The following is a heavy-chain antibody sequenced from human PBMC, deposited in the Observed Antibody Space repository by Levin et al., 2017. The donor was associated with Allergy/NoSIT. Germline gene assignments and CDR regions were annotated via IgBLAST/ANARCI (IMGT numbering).Heavy chain of an antibody. D-gene: IGHD2-21*02. CDR2: IIPMFGKA. J-gene: IGHJ3*01. V-gene: IGHV1-69*06. CDR3: AGDGDRKGSVPYDALEF. Sequence: SVKVSCKAFGGTLSNNAISWVRQAPGQGLEWMGGIIPMFGKATYAQQFQGRVTITADKSTSTAYMQLSGLRSEDTAVYFCAGDGDRKGSVPYDALEFWGQGTVVAVSS. CDR1: GGTLSNNA.